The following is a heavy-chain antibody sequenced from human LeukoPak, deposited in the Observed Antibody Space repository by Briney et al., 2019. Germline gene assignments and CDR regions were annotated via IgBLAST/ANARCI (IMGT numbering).Heavy chain of an antibody. V-gene: IGHV4-34*01. CDR3: ARRQVGLRRDLWFDP. D-gene: IGHD2-15*01. Sequence: SETLSLTCTVSGGSISSYYWSWIRQPAGKGLEWIGEINHSGRTNFNPSLKSRVTMSVDPSKNHFSLNLTSVTAADTAVYYCARRQVGLRRDLWFDPWGQGTLVTVSS. J-gene: IGHJ5*02. CDR1: GGSISSYY. CDR2: INHSGRT.